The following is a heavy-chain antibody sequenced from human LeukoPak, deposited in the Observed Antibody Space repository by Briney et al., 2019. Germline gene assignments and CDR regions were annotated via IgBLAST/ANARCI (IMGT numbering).Heavy chain of an antibody. CDR2: ISGSGGST. D-gene: IGHD5-12*01. CDR1: GFTFSSYA. V-gene: IGHV3-23*01. Sequence: PGGSLRLSCAASGFTFSSYAMIWVRQAPGKGLEWVSGISGSGGSTFYADSVKGRFTISRDNSKNTLYLQMNSLRAEDTAVYYCARGPSGCHNTGGQGTLVTVSS. J-gene: IGHJ4*02. CDR3: ARGPSGCHNT.